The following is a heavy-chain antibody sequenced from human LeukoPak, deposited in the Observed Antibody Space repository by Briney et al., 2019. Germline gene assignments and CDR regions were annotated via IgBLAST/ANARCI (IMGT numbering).Heavy chain of an antibody. V-gene: IGHV4-34*01. CDR2: INHSGST. CDR1: GGSLSGYY. J-gene: IGHJ4*02. CDR3: ARGGRLRYFDLDFDY. Sequence: SETLSLTCAVYGGSLSGYYWSWIRQPPGKGLEWIGEINHSGSTNYNPSLKSRVTISVDTSKNQFSLKLSSVTAADTAVYYCARGGRLRYFDLDFDYWGQGTLVTVSS. D-gene: IGHD3-9*01.